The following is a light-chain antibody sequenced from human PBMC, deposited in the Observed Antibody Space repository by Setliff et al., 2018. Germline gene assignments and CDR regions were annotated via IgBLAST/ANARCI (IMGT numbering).Light chain of an antibody. V-gene: IGLV2-8*01. CDR3: SSYAGSNNFV. CDR2: EVS. CDR1: SSDVGGYNY. Sequence: QSVLTQPPSASGSPGQSVTISCTGTSSDVGGYNYVSWYQQHPGKAPKLMIYEVSKRPSGVPDRFSGSKSGNTASLTVSGLQAEDEAGYYCSSYAGSNNFVFGTGTRSPS. J-gene: IGLJ1*01.